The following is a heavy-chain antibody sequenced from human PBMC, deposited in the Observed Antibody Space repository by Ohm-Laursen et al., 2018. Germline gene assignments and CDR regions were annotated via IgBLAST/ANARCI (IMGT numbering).Heavy chain of an antibody. Sequence: GASVKVSCKASGYTFTGYYMHWVRQAPGQGLEWMGWINPYSGGTNYAQKFQGRVTVTADTSISTVYMELSRLRSDDTAMYNCAKDVGGTETRRVYYGLDVWGQGTTVTVSS. CDR2: INPYSGGT. D-gene: IGHD1-7*01. V-gene: IGHV1-2*02. CDR3: AKDVGGTETRRVYYGLDV. CDR1: GYTFTGYY. J-gene: IGHJ6*02.